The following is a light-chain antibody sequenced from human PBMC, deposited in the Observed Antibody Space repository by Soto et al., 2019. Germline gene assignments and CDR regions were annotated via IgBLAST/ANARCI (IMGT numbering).Light chain of an antibody. CDR3: SSYAGSNNFGV. CDR1: SSDVGSYNY. J-gene: IGLJ1*01. V-gene: IGLV2-8*01. Sequence: QSALTQPPSASGTPGQSVTISCTGTSSDVGSYNYVSWYQQHPGKAPKLMIYEVSKRPSRVPDRFSGSKSGNTASLTVSGIQAEDEADYFCSSYAGSNNFGVFGTGTKVTVL. CDR2: EVS.